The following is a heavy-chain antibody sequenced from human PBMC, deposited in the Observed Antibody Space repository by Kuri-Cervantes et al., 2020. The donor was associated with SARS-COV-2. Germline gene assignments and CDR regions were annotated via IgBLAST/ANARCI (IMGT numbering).Heavy chain of an antibody. V-gene: IGHV3-30*18. CDR3: AKDRVGVQDF. D-gene: IGHD2-21*01. CDR2: ISHDGKNK. J-gene: IGHJ4*02. Sequence: LSLTCAASGFNFSRTDMHWVRQAPGKGLEWVAVISHDGKNKKCIASGKGRFTISRDNSQNTLYLHMKSLRSEDTAMYYCAKDRVGVQDFWGQGTLVTVCS. CDR1: GFNFSRTD.